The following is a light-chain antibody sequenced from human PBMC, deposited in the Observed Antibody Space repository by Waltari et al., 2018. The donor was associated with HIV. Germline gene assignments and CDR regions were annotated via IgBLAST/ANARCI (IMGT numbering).Light chain of an antibody. J-gene: IGLJ3*02. CDR3: TSYTNIRTWV. CDR2: DVT. Sequence: QSALTQLAPVSGSPAQPVPLSCAATSSAVGGCNSVSWFQQHPGKAPKLIIYDVTNRPPGVFNRFSGSKSGNTASLTISGLQAEDEADYYCTSYTNIRTWVFGGGTKLTVL. CDR1: SSAVGGCNS. V-gene: IGLV2-14*03.